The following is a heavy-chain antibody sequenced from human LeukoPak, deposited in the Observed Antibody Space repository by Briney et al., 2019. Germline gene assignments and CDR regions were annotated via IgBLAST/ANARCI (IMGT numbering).Heavy chain of an antibody. CDR1: GYTFTSYD. V-gene: IGHV1-8*03. CDR3: AREGYDILTGYRGYYYYYMDV. CDR2: MNPNSGNT. J-gene: IGHJ6*03. Sequence: ASVKVSCKASGYTFTSYDINWVRQATGQGLEWMGWMNPNSGNTGYAQKFQGRVTITRNTSISTAYMELSSLRSEDTAVYYCAREGYDILTGYRGYYYYYMDVWGKGTTVTVSS. D-gene: IGHD3-9*01.